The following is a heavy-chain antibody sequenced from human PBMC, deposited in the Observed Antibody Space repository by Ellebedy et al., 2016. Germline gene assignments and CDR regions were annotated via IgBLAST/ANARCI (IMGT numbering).Heavy chain of an antibody. V-gene: IGHV3-49*03. CDR1: GFTFGDYA. J-gene: IGHJ4*02. CDR3: TRYQDSGIAAAGKGDFDY. CDR2: IRSKAYGGTT. Sequence: GESLKISXTASGFTFGDYAMSWFRQAPGKGLEWVGFIRSKAYGGTTEYAASVKGRFTISRDDSKSIAYLQMNSLKTEDTAVYYCTRYQDSGIAAAGKGDFDYWGQGTLVTVSS. D-gene: IGHD6-13*01.